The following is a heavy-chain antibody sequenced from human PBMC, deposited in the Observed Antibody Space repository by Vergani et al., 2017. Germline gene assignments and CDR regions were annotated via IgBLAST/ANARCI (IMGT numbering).Heavy chain of an antibody. Sequence: QVQLVQSGAEVKKPGASVKVSCKASGYTFTSYGISWVRQAPGQGLEGMGWISAYNGNTNYAQKLQGRVTMTTDTSTSTAYMELRSLRSDDTAVYYCARDQYAALILTGYYTPFDYWGQGTLVTVSS. CDR3: ARDQYAALILTGYYTPFDY. V-gene: IGHV1-18*01. CDR2: ISAYNGNT. J-gene: IGHJ4*02. D-gene: IGHD3-9*01. CDR1: GYTFTSYG.